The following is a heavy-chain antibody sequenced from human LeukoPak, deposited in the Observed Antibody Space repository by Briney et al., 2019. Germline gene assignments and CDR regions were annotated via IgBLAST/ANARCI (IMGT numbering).Heavy chain of an antibody. D-gene: IGHD3-9*01. CDR2: INHSGST. V-gene: IGHV4-34*01. J-gene: IGHJ4*02. CDR3: ARGLDILTGGAVDY. CDR1: GGSFSGYY. Sequence: SETLSLTCAVYGGSFSGYYWSWIRQPPGKGLEWTGEINHSGSTNYNPSLKSRVTISVDTSKNQFSLKLSSVTAADTAVYNCARGLDILTGGAVDYWGQGTLVTVSS.